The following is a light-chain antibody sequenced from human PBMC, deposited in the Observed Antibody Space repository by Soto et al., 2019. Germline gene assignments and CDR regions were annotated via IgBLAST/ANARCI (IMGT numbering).Light chain of an antibody. Sequence: DIQMTQSPSSLSASAGDRVTITCRASQGIGNDLGWYQQKPGNAPKRLIYAASSLQSGVPSRFSGSESGTEFTLTISSLQPEDFATYYCQQYNSYPLTFGGGTKVEV. CDR3: QQYNSYPLT. CDR1: QGIGND. J-gene: IGKJ4*01. CDR2: AAS. V-gene: IGKV1-17*01.